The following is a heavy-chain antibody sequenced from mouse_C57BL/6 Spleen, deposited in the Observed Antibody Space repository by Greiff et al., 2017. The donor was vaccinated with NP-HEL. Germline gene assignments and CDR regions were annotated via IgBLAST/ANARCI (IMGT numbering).Heavy chain of an antibody. D-gene: IGHD2-4*01. CDR3: ARRSYDYDRGTYAMDY. Sequence: VQLQQSGPELVKPGASVKISCKASGYAFSSSWMNWVKQRPGKGLEWIGRLYPGDGDTNYNGKFKGKATLTADKSASTAYMQRSSLTSEDSAVYFWARRSYDYDRGTYAMDYWGQGTSVTVSS. CDR1: GYAFSSSW. J-gene: IGHJ4*01. V-gene: IGHV1-82*01. CDR2: LYPGDGDT.